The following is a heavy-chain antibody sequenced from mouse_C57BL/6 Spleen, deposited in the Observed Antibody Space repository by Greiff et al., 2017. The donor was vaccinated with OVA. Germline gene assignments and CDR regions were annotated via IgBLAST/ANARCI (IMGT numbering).Heavy chain of an antibody. CDR2: INPNNGGT. CDR3: ARMDGYYFDY. V-gene: IGHV1-26*01. D-gene: IGHD2-3*01. CDR1: GYTFTDYY. Sequence: VQLQQSGPELVKPGASVKISCKASGYTFTDYYMNWVKQSPGKSLEWIGDINPNNGGTSYNQKFKGKATLTVDKSSSTAYMELRSLTSEDSAVYYCARMDGYYFDYWGQGTTLTVSS. J-gene: IGHJ2*01.